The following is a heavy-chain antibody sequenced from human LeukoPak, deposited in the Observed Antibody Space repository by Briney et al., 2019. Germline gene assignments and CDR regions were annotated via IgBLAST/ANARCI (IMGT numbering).Heavy chain of an antibody. CDR1: GGSISTGDYY. J-gene: IGHJ5*02. CDR2: IYYSGST. Sequence: PSQTLSLTCTVSGGSISTGDYYWSWIRQPPGKGLEWIGYIYYSGSTSYNPSLKSRLTISVDTSKNQFSLKLSSVTAADTAVYYCARHIGRIAAAGKLNSPFDPWGQGTLVTVSS. CDR3: ARHIGRIAAAGKLNSPFDP. V-gene: IGHV4-30-4*08. D-gene: IGHD6-13*01.